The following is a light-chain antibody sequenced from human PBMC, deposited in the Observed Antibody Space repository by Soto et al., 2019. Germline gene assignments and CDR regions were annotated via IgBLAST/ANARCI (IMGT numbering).Light chain of an antibody. J-gene: IGLJ3*02. Sequence: QSVLTQPPSASGTPGQRVTTSCFGSSSNIGRNAVSWYQQFPGTAPKLLIHNNNQRPSGVPDRFSGSKSGTSASLAIIGLQSEDEADYYCAAWDDRLNGWVFGGGTKLTVL. CDR2: NNN. V-gene: IGLV1-44*01. CDR1: SSNIGRNA. CDR3: AAWDDRLNGWV.